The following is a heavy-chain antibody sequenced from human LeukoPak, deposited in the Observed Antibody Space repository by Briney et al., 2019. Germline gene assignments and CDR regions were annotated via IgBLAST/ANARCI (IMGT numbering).Heavy chain of an antibody. J-gene: IGHJ5*02. V-gene: IGHV4-38-2*02. Sequence: SETLSLTCTVSGYSISTGYYWGWIRQPPGRGLEWIGTIYHNGRTYYNPSLRSRVTVSVDTSKNQFSLKLTSVTAADTAVYYCARGVTTLEGDNWFDPWGQGTLVTVSS. CDR1: GYSISTGYY. CDR2: IYHNGRT. CDR3: ARGVTTLEGDNWFDP. D-gene: IGHD4-23*01.